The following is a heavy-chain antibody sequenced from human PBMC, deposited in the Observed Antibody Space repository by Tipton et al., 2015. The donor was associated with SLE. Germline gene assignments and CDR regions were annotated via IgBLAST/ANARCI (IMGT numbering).Heavy chain of an antibody. CDR2: INVYNGNT. Sequence: QVQLVQSGAEVKKPGASVTVSCKTSGYTFTSYSISWVRQAPGQGLEWMGWINVYNGNTKYAQSLQGRVTMTTDSSTRTAYMELKNLRSDDTAVYYCARDPYPYHAGTPLWGQGTLFTVST. CDR1: GYTFTSYS. V-gene: IGHV1-18*01. J-gene: IGHJ4*02. CDR3: ARDPYPYHAGTPL. D-gene: IGHD2-15*01.